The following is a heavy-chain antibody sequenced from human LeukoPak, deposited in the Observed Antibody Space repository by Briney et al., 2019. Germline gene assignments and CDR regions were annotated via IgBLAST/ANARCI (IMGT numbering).Heavy chain of an antibody. D-gene: IGHD4-17*01. CDR3: ARDIFHWADYGDSFDY. J-gene: IGHJ4*02. V-gene: IGHV1-18*01. CDR1: GYTFTSYG. CDR2: ISAYNGNT. Sequence: ASVKVSCKASGYTFTSYGISWVRQAPGQGLEWMGWISAYNGNTNYAQKLQGRVTMTTDTSTSTAYMELRSLRSDDTAVYHCARDIFHWADYGDSFDYWGQGTLVTVSS.